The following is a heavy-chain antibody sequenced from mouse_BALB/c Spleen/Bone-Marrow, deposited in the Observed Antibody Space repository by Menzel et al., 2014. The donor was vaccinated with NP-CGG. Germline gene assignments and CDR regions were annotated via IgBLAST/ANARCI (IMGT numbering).Heavy chain of an antibody. CDR2: ISYSGST. V-gene: IGHV3-8*02. J-gene: IGHJ1*01. CDR3: ARRDYGKHFDV. Sequence: VQLKQSGPRLVKPSQTLSLTCSVTGDSITSGYWNWIRKFPGNKLEYMGHISYSGSTYYNPSLKSRISITRDTSTNQYYLQLNSVTTEDTATYYCARRDYGKHFDVWGAGTTVTVSS. CDR1: GDSITSGY. D-gene: IGHD2-1*01.